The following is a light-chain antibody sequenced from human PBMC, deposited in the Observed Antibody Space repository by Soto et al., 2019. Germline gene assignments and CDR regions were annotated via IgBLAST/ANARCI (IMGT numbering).Light chain of an antibody. Sequence: EIVLTQSPGTLSLSPGERATLSCRASQSLSSTYLAWYQQKPGQAPRLLIYGASNRATGIPDRFSGSGSGTDFTLTINRLEPEDFAVYYCQQHGSSPLTFGHGTNVDI. CDR1: QSLSSTY. CDR3: QQHGSSPLT. J-gene: IGKJ1*01. CDR2: GAS. V-gene: IGKV3-20*01.